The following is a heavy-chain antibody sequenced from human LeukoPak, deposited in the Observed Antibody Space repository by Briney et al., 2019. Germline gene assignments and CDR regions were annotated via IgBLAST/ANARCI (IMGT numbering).Heavy chain of an antibody. CDR2: IYYSGST. Sequence: SETLSLTCTVSGGSISSSSYYWGWIRQPPGKGLEWIGSIYYSGSTYYNPSLKSRVTISVDLSKNQFSLRLSSVTAADTALYFCVREGPIRFLEQIDYWGQGTQVTVSS. CDR3: VREGPIRFLEQIDY. V-gene: IGHV4-39*02. CDR1: GGSISSSSYY. D-gene: IGHD3-3*01. J-gene: IGHJ4*02.